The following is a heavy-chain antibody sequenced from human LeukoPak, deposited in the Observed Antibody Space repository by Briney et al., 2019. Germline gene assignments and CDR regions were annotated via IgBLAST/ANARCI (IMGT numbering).Heavy chain of an antibody. CDR3: ARPQTNLYSSSWYDAFDI. CDR2: IIPIFGTA. CDR1: GGTFSSYA. V-gene: IGHV1-69*13. J-gene: IGHJ3*02. D-gene: IGHD6-13*01. Sequence: SVKVSCKASGGTFSSYAISWVRQAPGQGLEWMGGIIPIFGTANYAQKFQGRVTITADESTSSAYMELSSLRSEDTAVYYCARPQTNLYSSSWYDAFDIWGQGTMVTVSS.